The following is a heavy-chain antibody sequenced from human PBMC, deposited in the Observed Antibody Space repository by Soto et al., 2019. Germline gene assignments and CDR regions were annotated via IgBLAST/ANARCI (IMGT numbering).Heavy chain of an antibody. CDR3: ARAVRYCSSTSCYGGPDDAFDI. V-gene: IGHV1-2*04. CDR1: GYTFTGYY. D-gene: IGHD2-2*01. CDR2: INPNSGGT. Sequence: GASVKVSCKASGYTFTGYYMHWVLQAPGQGLEWMGWINPNSGGTNYAQKFQGWVTMTRDTSISTAYMELSRLRSDDTAVYYCARAVRYCSSTSCYGGPDDAFDIWGQGTMVTVSS. J-gene: IGHJ3*02.